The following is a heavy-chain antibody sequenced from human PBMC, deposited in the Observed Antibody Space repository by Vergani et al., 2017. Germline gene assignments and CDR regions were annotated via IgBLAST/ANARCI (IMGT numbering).Heavy chain of an antibody. CDR2: IYPGDSDT. CDR3: ARPEKKQGDYGIYYYYYGMDV. D-gene: IGHD4-17*01. Sequence: EVQLVQSGAEVKKPGESLKISCKGSGYSFTSYWIGWVRQMPGKGLEWMGIIYPGDSDTRYSPSFQGQVTISADKSISTAYLQWSRLKASETAMYYCARPEKKQGDYGIYYYYYGMDVWGQGTTVTVSS. CDR1: GYSFTSYW. J-gene: IGHJ6*02. V-gene: IGHV5-51*01.